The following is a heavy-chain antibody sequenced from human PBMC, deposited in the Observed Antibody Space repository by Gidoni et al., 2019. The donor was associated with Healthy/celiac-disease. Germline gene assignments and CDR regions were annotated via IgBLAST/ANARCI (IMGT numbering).Heavy chain of an antibody. CDR2: IKQDGSEK. J-gene: IGHJ5*02. Sequence: EVQLVESGGGLVQPGGSLRLSCAASGFTFSRYWMSWVRQAPGKGQEWVANIKQDGSEKYYVDSVKGRFTISRDNAKNALYLQMNSLRAEDTAVYYCARDTVTRGSNWFDPWGQGTLVTVSS. D-gene: IGHD4-4*01. V-gene: IGHV3-7*01. CDR1: GFTFSRYW. CDR3: ARDTVTRGSNWFDP.